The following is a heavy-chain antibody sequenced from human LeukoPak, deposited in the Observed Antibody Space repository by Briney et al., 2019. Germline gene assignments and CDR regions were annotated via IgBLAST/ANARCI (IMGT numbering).Heavy chain of an antibody. CDR2: INPNSGGT. J-gene: IGHJ4*02. CDR3: ARGTLEMSWGDSSGWYGPLDY. V-gene: IGHV1-2*02. D-gene: IGHD6-19*01. Sequence: ASVKVSCKASGYTLTGYYMHWVRQAPGQGLEWMGWINPNSGGTNYAQKFQGRVTMTRDTSISTAYMELSRLRSDDTAVYYCARGTLEMSWGDSSGWYGPLDYWGQGTLVTVSS. CDR1: GYTLTGYY.